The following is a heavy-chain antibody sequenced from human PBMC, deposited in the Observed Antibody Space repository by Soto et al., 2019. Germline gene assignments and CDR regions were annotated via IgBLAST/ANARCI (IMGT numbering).Heavy chain of an antibody. V-gene: IGHV4-31*03. CDR3: ARDSLIVVGYFDY. CDR1: GGSIIIGGYY. CDR2: IYYSGST. D-gene: IGHD1-26*01. Sequence: PSEPRSLTCTVSGGSIIIGGYYWSWSRQHPGKGLEWIGYIYYSGSTYYNPSLKSRVTISVDTSKDQFSLKLSSVTAADTAVYYCARDSLIVVGYFDYWGQGTLVTVSS. J-gene: IGHJ4*02.